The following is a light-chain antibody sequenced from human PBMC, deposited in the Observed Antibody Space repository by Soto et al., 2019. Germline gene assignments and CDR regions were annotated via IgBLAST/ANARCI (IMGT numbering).Light chain of an antibody. V-gene: IGLV2-23*02. CDR3: CLGV. CDR1: SSDVGSYNL. J-gene: IGLJ1*01. CDR2: EVS. Sequence: ALTQPASVSGSPGQSITISCTGTSSDVGSYNLVSWYQQHPGKAPKLMIYEVSKRPSGVSNRFSGSKSGNTASLTISGLQAEDEADYYCCLGVFGTGTKVTVL.